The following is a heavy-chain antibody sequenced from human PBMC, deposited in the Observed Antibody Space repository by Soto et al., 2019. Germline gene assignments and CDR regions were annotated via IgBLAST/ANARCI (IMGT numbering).Heavy chain of an antibody. V-gene: IGHV3-23*01. CDR2: VGGSGEYT. D-gene: IGHD3-9*01. CDR3: AKVLTGYYYYFEY. Sequence: GSLSLSCAASGFTFSSYAMIWVRQAPGKGLEWVSGVGGSGEYTYYADSVKGRFTISRDNSKNTVYLQISSLRAEDTAVYYCAKVLTGYYYYFEYWGQGTLVTVSS. J-gene: IGHJ4*02. CDR1: GFTFSSYA.